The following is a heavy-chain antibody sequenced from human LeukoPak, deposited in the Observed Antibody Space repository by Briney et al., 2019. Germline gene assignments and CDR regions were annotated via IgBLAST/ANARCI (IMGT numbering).Heavy chain of an antibody. V-gene: IGHV1-46*01. J-gene: IGHJ4*02. CDR3: ARDNDNSSGWELDY. Sequence: ASVKVSCKASGYTFTSNYINWVRQAPGQGLEWMGLINPSGGSTNYAQKCQGRVTMTTDTSTSTAYMELRSLRSDDTAVYYCARDNDNSSGWELDYWGQGTLVTVSS. CDR1: GYTFTSNY. CDR2: INPSGGST. D-gene: IGHD6-19*01.